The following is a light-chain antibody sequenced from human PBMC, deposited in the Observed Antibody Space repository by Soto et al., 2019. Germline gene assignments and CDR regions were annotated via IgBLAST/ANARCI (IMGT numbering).Light chain of an antibody. Sequence: QSALTQPASVSGSPGQSITISCTGTSSDVGAYNFVSWYQLHPGKAPRLIIYEVSNRPSGVSNRFSGSKSGNTASLTISGLQAEDEADYYCSSYTDSSPWIFGGGTKLTVL. CDR1: SSDVGAYNF. CDR2: EVS. J-gene: IGLJ2*01. V-gene: IGLV2-14*01. CDR3: SSYTDSSPWI.